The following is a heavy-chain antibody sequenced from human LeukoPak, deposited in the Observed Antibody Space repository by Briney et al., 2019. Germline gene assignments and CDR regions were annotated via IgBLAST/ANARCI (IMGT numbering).Heavy chain of an antibody. CDR2: ISYDGSNK. J-gene: IGHJ4*02. V-gene: IGHV3-30*18. D-gene: IGHD2-15*01. CDR3: AKDLCSGGSCYYFDY. CDR1: GFTFRNYW. Sequence: GGSLRLSCAGSGFTFRNYWMGWVRQPPGKGLEWVSVISYDGSNKYYADSVKGRFTISRDNSKNTLYLQMSSLRAEDTAVYYCAKDLCSGGSCYYFDYWGQGTLVTVSS.